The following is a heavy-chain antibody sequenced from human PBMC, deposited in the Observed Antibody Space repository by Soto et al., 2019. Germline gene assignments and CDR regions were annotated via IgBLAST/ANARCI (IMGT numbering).Heavy chain of an antibody. V-gene: IGHV3-15*01. D-gene: IGHD2-2*01. Sequence: PGGSLRLSCAASGFTFSNVWMNWVRQAPGKGLEWVGRIKRKTDGGTTDYAAPVQGRFTISRDDSKNTLYLQMNSLKTEDTAVYYCTANQYCSSTSCYENYYYYMDVWGKGTTVTVSS. CDR1: GFTFSNVW. J-gene: IGHJ6*03. CDR3: TANQYCSSTSCYENYYYYMDV. CDR2: IKRKTDGGTT.